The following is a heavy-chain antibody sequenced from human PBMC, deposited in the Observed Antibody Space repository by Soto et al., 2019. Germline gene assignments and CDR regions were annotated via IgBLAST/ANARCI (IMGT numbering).Heavy chain of an antibody. CDR1: GFTFSSYA. D-gene: IGHD2-15*01. CDR2: ISGSGGST. J-gene: IGHJ4*02. Sequence: RLSCAASGFTFSSYAMRWVRQAPGKGLEWVSAISGSGGSTYYADSVKGRFTISRDNSKNTLDLQMNSLRAEDAAVYYCAKENRCSRNFDYWGQGTLVTVSS. V-gene: IGHV3-23*01. CDR3: AKENRCSRNFDY.